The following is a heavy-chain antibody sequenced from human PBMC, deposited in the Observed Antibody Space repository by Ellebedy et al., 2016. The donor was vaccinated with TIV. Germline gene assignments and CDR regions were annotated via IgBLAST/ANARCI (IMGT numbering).Heavy chain of an antibody. CDR2: INPNSGGT. J-gene: IGHJ4*02. Sequence: AASVKVSCKASGYTFTGYYMHWVRQAPGQGLEWMGWINPNSGGTNYAQKFQGRVTMTRDTSISPAYMELSRLRSDETAVYYCATAAAAGYPMYFDYWGQGTMVTVSS. V-gene: IGHV1-2*02. CDR3: ATAAAAGYPMYFDY. D-gene: IGHD6-13*01. CDR1: GYTFTGYY.